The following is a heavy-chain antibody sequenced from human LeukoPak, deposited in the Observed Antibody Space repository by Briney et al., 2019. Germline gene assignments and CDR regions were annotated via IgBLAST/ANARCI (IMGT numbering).Heavy chain of an antibody. Sequence: GGSLRLSCAASGFTFSSYGMHWVRQAPGKGLEWVAVIWYDGSNEYYADSVKGRFTISRDNSKNTLYLQMNSLRAEDTAVYYCAREGLGYGDFDYWGQGTLVTVSS. CDR2: IWYDGSNE. CDR1: GFTFSSYG. V-gene: IGHV3-33*01. J-gene: IGHJ4*02. CDR3: AREGLGYGDFDY. D-gene: IGHD5-18*01.